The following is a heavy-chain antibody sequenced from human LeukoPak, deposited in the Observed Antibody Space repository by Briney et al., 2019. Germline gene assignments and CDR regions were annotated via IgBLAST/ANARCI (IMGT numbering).Heavy chain of an antibody. J-gene: IGHJ4*02. CDR1: GFAFSGSA. Sequence: PGGSLRLSCAASGFAFSGSAIHWVRRASGKGLEWVGRIRSKTNNYETTYAPLVIGRFAISRDDSKNTAYLQMNGLKAEDTAMYYCTRPNYGDYADDYWGQGTLVTVSS. V-gene: IGHV3-73*01. CDR2: IRSKTNNYET. D-gene: IGHD4-17*01. CDR3: TRPNYGDYADDY.